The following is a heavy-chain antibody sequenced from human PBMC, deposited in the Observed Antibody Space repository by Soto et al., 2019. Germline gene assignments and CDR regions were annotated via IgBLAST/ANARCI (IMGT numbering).Heavy chain of an antibody. CDR2: ISTYNGNT. Sequence: ASVKVSFKASGYTFTSYGISWVRQAPGQGLEWMGWISTYNGNTNYAQKLQGRVTMTTDTSTSTAYMELRSLRSDDTAVYYCAREYTSASWDYWGQGTLVTVSS. J-gene: IGHJ4*02. V-gene: IGHV1-18*01. CDR3: AREYTSASWDY. CDR1: GYTFTSYG. D-gene: IGHD6-6*01.